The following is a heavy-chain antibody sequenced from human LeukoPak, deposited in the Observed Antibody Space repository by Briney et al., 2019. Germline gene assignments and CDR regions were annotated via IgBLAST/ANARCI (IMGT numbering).Heavy chain of an antibody. CDR1: GYSFSGSQ. D-gene: IGHD3-16*02. Sequence: ASVTVSCKAPGYSFSGSQIHWVPQAPGQGLECMGWINPNSGDTNYAQKFQGRVTMTSDTSISTAYMELRRLSSDDTAVYSCARGAVSGTYRYLYWGQGTLVTVSS. V-gene: IGHV1-2*02. CDR2: INPNSGDT. J-gene: IGHJ4*02. CDR3: ARGAVSGTYRYLY.